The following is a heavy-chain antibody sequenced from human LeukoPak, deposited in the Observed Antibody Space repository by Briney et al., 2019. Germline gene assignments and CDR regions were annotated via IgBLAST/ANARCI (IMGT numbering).Heavy chain of an antibody. V-gene: IGHV4-59*01. CDR2: IYYSGST. Sequence: SETLSLTCTVSGGSISSYYWSWIRQPPGKGLEWIGYIYYSGSTNYNPSLKSRVTISVDTSKNQFSLKLSSVTAADTAVYYCARVGSGDSSSWYGSIGNWFDPWGQGTLVTVSS. D-gene: IGHD6-13*01. CDR3: ARVGSGDSSSWYGSIGNWFDP. CDR1: GGSISSYY. J-gene: IGHJ5*02.